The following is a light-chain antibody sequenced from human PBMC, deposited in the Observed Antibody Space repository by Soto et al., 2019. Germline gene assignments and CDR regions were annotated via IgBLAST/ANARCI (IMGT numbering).Light chain of an antibody. CDR3: SSYTSISTLYV. J-gene: IGLJ1*01. CDR1: NSDVGGYNY. Sequence: QSVLTQPASVSGSPGQSITISCTGTNSDVGGYNYVSWYQQHPGKAPELMIYEVSHRPSGVSNRFSGSKSDNTASLIISGLQAEGEADYYCSSYTSISTLYVFGTGTKVTVL. V-gene: IGLV2-14*01. CDR2: EVS.